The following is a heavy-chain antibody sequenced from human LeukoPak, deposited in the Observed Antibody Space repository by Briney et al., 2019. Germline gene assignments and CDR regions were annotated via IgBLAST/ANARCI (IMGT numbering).Heavy chain of an antibody. CDR3: ARGGCLSGSCYWDYYYYYMDV. CDR2: ITWNGGST. V-gene: IGHV3-20*04. J-gene: IGHJ6*03. CDR1: GFTFDDYG. Sequence: PGGSLRLSCAASGFTFDDYGMSWVRQAPGKGLEWVSGITWNGGSTGYADSVKGRFTISRDNAKNSLYLQMNSLRAEDTALYYCARGGCLSGSCYWDYYYYYMDVWGKGTTVTVSS. D-gene: IGHD2-15*01.